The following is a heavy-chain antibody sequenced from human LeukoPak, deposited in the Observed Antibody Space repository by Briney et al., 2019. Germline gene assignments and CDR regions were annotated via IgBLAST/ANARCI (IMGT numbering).Heavy chain of an antibody. D-gene: IGHD1-26*01. J-gene: IGHJ5*01. CDR1: GFTVSSTY. Sequence: GGSLRLSCVLSGFTVSSTYISWFRQTPGKGLEWVSVIFTTGTTYYADSVKGRFTLSRDNFENMVHLQMSSLTAEDTAVYYCAGDRRTSGWYASWGQGTLVTVSS. CDR3: AGDRRTSGWYAS. V-gene: IGHV3-53*01. CDR2: IFTTGTT.